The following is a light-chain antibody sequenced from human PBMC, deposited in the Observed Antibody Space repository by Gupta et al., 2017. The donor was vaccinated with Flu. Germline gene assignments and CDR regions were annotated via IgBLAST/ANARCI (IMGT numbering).Light chain of an antibody. CDR3: QQYGSSPRT. Sequence: EIVLTQSPRTLSLSPGERATLSCRASQSVRYNSLAWYQQKPGQAPRLLIHGASSRPTAIPDRFSGSGSGTDFILTISRLEPEDVAVYYCQQYGSSPRTFGQGTKVEIK. CDR2: GAS. J-gene: IGKJ1*01. CDR1: QSVRYNS. V-gene: IGKV3-20*01.